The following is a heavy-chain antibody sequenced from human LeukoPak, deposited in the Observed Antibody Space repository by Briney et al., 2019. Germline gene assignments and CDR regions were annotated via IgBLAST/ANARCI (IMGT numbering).Heavy chain of an antibody. Sequence: PGGSLRLSCAASGFTFSSYAMSWVRQAPGKGLEWVSAISGSGGSTYYADSVKGRFTIPRDNSKNTLYLQMNSLRAEDTAVYYCAKDYHVVVVTAIPNPDAFDIWGQGTMVTVSS. CDR1: GFTFSSYA. J-gene: IGHJ3*02. CDR2: ISGSGGST. V-gene: IGHV3-23*01. D-gene: IGHD2-21*02. CDR3: AKDYHVVVVTAIPNPDAFDI.